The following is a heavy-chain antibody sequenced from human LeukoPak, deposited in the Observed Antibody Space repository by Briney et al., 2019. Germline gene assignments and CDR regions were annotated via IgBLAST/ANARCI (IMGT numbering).Heavy chain of an antibody. D-gene: IGHD6-13*01. V-gene: IGHV3-7*04. CDR2: IKQDGSEK. Sequence: GGSLRLSCAASGFTFSGYWMSWVRQAPGKGLEWVANIKQDGSEKYYVDSVKGRFTISRDNAKNSLFLQMNSLRAEDMAVYYCARDWQWQQLDGDAFDIWGQGTMVTVSS. CDR1: GFTFSGYW. J-gene: IGHJ3*02. CDR3: ARDWQWQQLDGDAFDI.